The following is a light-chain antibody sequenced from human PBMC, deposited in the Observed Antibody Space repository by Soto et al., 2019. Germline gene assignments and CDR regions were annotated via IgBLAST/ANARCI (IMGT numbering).Light chain of an antibody. CDR3: QRYDSFRT. CDR1: QSVSNNY. V-gene: IGKV3-20*01. J-gene: IGKJ1*01. Sequence: EIVLTQSPGTLSLSPGERATLSCRASQSVSNNYLAWYQQKPGQAPRLLIYGASTRATGVPPTFSGSASGTEFTLTITRLEPEDFAMYYCQRYDSFRTFGQGTKVDIK. CDR2: GAS.